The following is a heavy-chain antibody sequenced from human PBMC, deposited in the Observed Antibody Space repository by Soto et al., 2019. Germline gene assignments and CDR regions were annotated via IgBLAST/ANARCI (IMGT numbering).Heavy chain of an antibody. J-gene: IGHJ6*02. CDR2: IFSSGTT. CDR3: ARVPSPFDYYYAMDV. Sequence: ALSLTCTVSGDSISSGNKYWSWIRQPPGKGLEWIGYIFSSGTTYYNPSLKSRLTMSLDTSQNQFSLKLNSVTDADTAVYYCARVPSPFDYYYAMDVWGQGTTVTVSS. V-gene: IGHV4-30-4*01. CDR1: GDSISSGNKY. D-gene: IGHD3-16*01.